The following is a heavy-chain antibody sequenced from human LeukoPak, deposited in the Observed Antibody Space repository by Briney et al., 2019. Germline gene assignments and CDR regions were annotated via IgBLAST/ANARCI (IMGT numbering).Heavy chain of an antibody. Sequence: GGSLRLSCAASGFTLSSYAMTWVRQAPGKGLEWVSGISGSGSGTYYADSVKGRFTISRGNSKTTLYLQMNSLRAEDTALYYCVKYTGNSILVRFDYWGQGTLVTVSS. D-gene: IGHD4-23*01. J-gene: IGHJ4*02. CDR1: GFTLSSYA. CDR2: ISGSGSGT. CDR3: VKYTGNSILVRFDY. V-gene: IGHV3-23*01.